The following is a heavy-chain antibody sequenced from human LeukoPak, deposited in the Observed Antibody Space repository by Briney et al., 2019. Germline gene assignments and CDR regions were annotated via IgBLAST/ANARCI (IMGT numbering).Heavy chain of an antibody. CDR3: ARSGVRGAKGSVGGY. V-gene: IGHV3-21*01. Sequence: PGGSLRLSCAASGFTFSSYSMNWVRQAPGKGLEWVSSISSSSSYTYYADSVKGRFTISRDNAKNSLYLQMNSLRAEDTAVYYCARSGVRGAKGSVGGYWGQGTLVTVSS. CDR2: ISSSSSYT. D-gene: IGHD3-10*01. J-gene: IGHJ4*02. CDR1: GFTFSSYS.